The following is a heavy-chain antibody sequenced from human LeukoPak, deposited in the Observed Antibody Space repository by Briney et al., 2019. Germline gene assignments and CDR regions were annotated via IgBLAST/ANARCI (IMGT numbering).Heavy chain of an antibody. V-gene: IGHV3-23*01. J-gene: IGHJ4*02. Sequence: GGSLRLSCAASGFTFTSYAMARVRQAPGKGLEWVSAISGSGGNTFYADSVKGRFTISRDNSKNTLYLQMHSLRPEDTAVYFCARIPPLSVAGTKRYFDSWGQGTLVTVSS. CDR2: ISGSGGNT. CDR1: GFTFTSYA. CDR3: ARIPPLSVAGTKRYFDS. D-gene: IGHD6-19*01.